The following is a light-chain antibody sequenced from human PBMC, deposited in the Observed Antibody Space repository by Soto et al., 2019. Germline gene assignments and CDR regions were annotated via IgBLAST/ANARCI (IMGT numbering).Light chain of an antibody. V-gene: IGKV3-20*01. Sequence: EIGLAAASAPPFFSSGGRGHPSLRGSQIVSGKYLAWYHQRPGQAPRVLIHSASSRATGIPDRFTGSGSGTDFTLTITRLEPEDFGVYYCQQYSSLPRTFGQGTKVDIK. CDR2: SAS. CDR1: QIVSGKY. J-gene: IGKJ1*01. CDR3: QQYSSLPRT.